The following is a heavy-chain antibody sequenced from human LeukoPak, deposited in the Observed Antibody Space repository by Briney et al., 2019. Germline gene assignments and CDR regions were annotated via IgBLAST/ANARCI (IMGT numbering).Heavy chain of an antibody. CDR2: IYYTGNT. CDR3: VRSKSGTYGWFDP. J-gene: IGHJ5*02. Sequence: SQTLSLTCSVSGGSISGYYWSWIRQSPGKGLEWVGFIYYTGNTNYNPSLESRLTISVDTSKNQFSLKVSSVTAADTAVYYCVRSKSGTYGWFDPWGQGTLVTVSS. D-gene: IGHD4-17*01. V-gene: IGHV4-59*01. CDR1: GGSISGYY.